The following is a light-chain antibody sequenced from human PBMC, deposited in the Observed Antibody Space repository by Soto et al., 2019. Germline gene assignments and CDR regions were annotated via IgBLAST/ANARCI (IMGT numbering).Light chain of an antibody. CDR1: SSNIGSDA. CDR2: SNN. CDR3: AAWDYSLIGVV. V-gene: IGLV1-44*01. Sequence: QSVLTQPPSASGTPGQRVTISCSGSSSNIGSDAVNWYQRFPGTAPKLLIYSNNDWPSGVPARFSGSKSGTSASLAISGLQSEDEADYYCAAWDYSLIGVVFGGGTKVTVL. J-gene: IGLJ2*01.